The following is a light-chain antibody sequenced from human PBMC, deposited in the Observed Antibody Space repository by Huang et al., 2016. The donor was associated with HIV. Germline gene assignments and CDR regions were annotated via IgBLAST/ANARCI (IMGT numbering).Light chain of an antibody. CDR1: HSGHRN. V-gene: IGKV3-15*01. CDR2: AAS. CDR3: QQYNKWPPEYT. J-gene: IGKJ2*01. Sequence: MSQSPTTLAASPGERCTRSCGGSHSGHRNVAWVQQKPGPPPRLLIYAASTRATGVPARFAGSGSGTECILTIDSLQSDDFAVYYCQQYNKWPPEYTFGQGTRLEIK.